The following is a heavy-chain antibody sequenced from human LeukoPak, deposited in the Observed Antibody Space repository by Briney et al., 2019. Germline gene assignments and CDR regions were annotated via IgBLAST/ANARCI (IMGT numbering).Heavy chain of an antibody. V-gene: IGHV1-8*01. D-gene: IGHD3-22*01. J-gene: IGHJ4*02. Sequence: SVKVSCKASGYTFNSYDINWVRQATGQGLEWMGWMNPNSGYTGYAQKFQGRVTMTRNTSISTAYLELSSLRSEDTAVYYCARGSYYDNSGYHRESLDYWGQGTLVTVSS. CDR2: MNPNSGYT. CDR1: GYTFNSYD. CDR3: ARGSYYDNSGYHRESLDY.